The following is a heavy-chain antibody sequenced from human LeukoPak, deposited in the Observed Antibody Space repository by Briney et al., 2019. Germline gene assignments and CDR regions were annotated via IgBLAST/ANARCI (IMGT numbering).Heavy chain of an antibody. D-gene: IGHD6-13*01. CDR2: ISHSGST. V-gene: IGHV4-34*01. Sequence: SETLSLTCAVYGGSFSGYYWSWIRQPPGKGLEWIGEISHSGSTNYNPSLKSRVTISVDTSKNQFSLKLSSVTAADTAVYYCARGLDWYSSSCGYWGQGTLVTVSS. CDR3: ARGLDWYSSSCGY. J-gene: IGHJ4*02. CDR1: GGSFSGYY.